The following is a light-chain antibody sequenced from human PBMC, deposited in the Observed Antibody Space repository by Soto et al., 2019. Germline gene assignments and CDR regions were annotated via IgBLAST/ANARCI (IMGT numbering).Light chain of an antibody. CDR1: QRVSSN. CDR2: GAS. CDR3: QQYNNWPPYT. Sequence: EIVMTQSPVTLSVSPGERATLSCRASQRVSSNVAWYQQKPGQAPRLLIYGASTRATGIPARFSGSGSETEFTLTISSLQSEDFAVYYCQQYNNWPPYTFGQGTKVDNK. V-gene: IGKV3-15*01. J-gene: IGKJ2*01.